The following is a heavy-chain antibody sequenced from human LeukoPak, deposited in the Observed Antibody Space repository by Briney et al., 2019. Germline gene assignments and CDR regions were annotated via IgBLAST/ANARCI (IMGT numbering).Heavy chain of an antibody. CDR1: GLTFSNHA. CDR2: SSGSGRDT. J-gene: IGHJ4*02. Sequence: GGSPRLSCAGSGLTFSNHAMTWVRQAPGKGLEYVAESSGSGRDTYYADSVQGRFTISRDNAKNSLYLQMNSLRAEDMALYYCAKDIGQLVRDGYFDYWGQGTLVTVSS. D-gene: IGHD6-13*01. CDR3: AKDIGQLVRDGYFDY. V-gene: IGHV3-23*01.